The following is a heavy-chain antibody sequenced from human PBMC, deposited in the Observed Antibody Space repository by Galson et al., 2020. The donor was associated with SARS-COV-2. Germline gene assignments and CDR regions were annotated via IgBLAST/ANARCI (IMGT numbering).Heavy chain of an antibody. J-gene: IGHJ3*02. Sequence: SETLSLTCSVSGGSVSGGDFRWSWIRQSPDKRREWIGFIFDSGKTNYNPSLRGRLPISIETSKNQFSLTLSSATAADTAVYFCARERMSQGYDDSGYYYVVAADIWGQGTTVTVSS. CDR3: ARERMSQGYDDSGYYYVVAADI. V-gene: IGHV4-61*08. CDR2: IFDSGKT. CDR1: GGSVSGGDFR. D-gene: IGHD3-22*01.